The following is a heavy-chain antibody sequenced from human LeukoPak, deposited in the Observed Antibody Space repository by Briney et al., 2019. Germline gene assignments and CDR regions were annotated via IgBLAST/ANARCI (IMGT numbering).Heavy chain of an antibody. CDR2: IFDSGSP. Sequence: SETLSLTCTVSGGSISSGSYHWSWVRQPPGKGLEWIGYIFDSGSPNYRPALRSRVTISLDTSKNQLSLRLKSATAADTAIYYCARHDENGYYFFDIWGQGTLVTVSS. D-gene: IGHD5-24*01. CDR3: ARHDENGYYFFDI. CDR1: GGSISSGSYH. V-gene: IGHV4-61*01. J-gene: IGHJ4*02.